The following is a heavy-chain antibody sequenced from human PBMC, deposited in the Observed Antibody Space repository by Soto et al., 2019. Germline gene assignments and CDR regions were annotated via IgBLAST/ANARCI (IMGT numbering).Heavy chain of an antibody. Sequence: QVQLVQSGAEVKKPGASVKVSCKASGYTFTNDYMHWVRQAPGQGLEWMGIINPSTGTTSYAQKFQGRVTLTRDPSTSTVHMEPRRLRSDDTAVYYCARASCTMVRGVKEFDYWCQGTLVTVSS. J-gene: IGHJ4*02. V-gene: IGHV1-46*01. CDR3: ARASCTMVRGVKEFDY. CDR2: INPSTGTT. D-gene: IGHD3-10*01. CDR1: GYTFTNDY.